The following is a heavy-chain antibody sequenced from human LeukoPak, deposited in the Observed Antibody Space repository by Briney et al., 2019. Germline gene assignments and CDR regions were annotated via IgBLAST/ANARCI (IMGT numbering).Heavy chain of an antibody. J-gene: IGHJ4*02. CDR2: IHYDGNT. CDR3: ARHSLNNYGSYY. D-gene: IGHD5-24*01. Sequence: PSETLSLTCTVSGGSISSSTYSWTWNRQPPGKGLEWIGSIHYDGNTYYKPSLKSRVTISVDTSKIQFSLRLSSATAADMATYYCARHSLNNYGSYYWGQGTLVTVSS. V-gene: IGHV4-39*01. CDR1: GGSISSSTYS.